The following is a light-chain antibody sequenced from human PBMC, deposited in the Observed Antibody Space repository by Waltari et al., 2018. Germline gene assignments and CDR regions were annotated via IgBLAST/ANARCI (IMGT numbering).Light chain of an antibody. J-gene: IGKJ1*01. V-gene: IGKV3-15*01. Sequence: EVIVTQTPATVSVFPGEEASLSCRTSQSVRTDLAWYQHKPGQAPRLIIYGASVRATGIPARFRGSGSGTEFTLTISGLQSEDFALYYCQQYINRPRTFGQGTRVEIK. CDR2: GAS. CDR3: QQYINRPRT. CDR1: QSVRTD.